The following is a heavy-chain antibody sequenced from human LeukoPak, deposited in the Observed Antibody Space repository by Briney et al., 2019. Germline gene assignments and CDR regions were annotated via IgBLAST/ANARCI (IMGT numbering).Heavy chain of an antibody. D-gene: IGHD3-16*01. CDR2: IWYDGSNK. CDR3: ARSNNGGWGYCDY. Sequence: GGSLRLSCAASGFMFSNYGMQWVRQAPGKGLEWVAVIWYDGSNKYYADSVKGRFTISRDNSKNTLYVQMSSLRAEDTAVYYCARSNNGGWGYCDYWGQGSLVTVSS. J-gene: IGHJ4*02. V-gene: IGHV3-33*08. CDR1: GFMFSNYG.